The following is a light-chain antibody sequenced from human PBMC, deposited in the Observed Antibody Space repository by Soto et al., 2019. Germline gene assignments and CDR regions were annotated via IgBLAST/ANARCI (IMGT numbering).Light chain of an antibody. CDR2: KAP. Sequence: DIQMTQSPSTLSASVGDRVTITCRASQSISSWLAWYQQKPGKAPKLLIYKAPNLASEVPSRFSGSGSATEFTHTISSLQSDDFATYYCQQYNSYPLAFGGGTKVEIK. V-gene: IGKV1-5*03. CDR3: QQYNSYPLA. CDR1: QSISSW. J-gene: IGKJ4*01.